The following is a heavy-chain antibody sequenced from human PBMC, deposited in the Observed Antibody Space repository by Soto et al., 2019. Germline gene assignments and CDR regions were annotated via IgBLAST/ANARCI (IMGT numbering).Heavy chain of an antibody. D-gene: IGHD5-18*01. Sequence: QAQLVQSGAEVKKPGASVKVSCKASGYTFYSHSISWVRQAPGQGLDWMGRISADNGNTKYAQKFRGRVTMTTDTSTSTVYMELRNLRSDDTAVYYCARCIQQDYYYGMDVWGQGTTVTVSS. J-gene: IGHJ6*02. V-gene: IGHV1-18*01. CDR2: ISADNGNT. CDR3: ARCIQQDYYYGMDV. CDR1: GYTFYSHS.